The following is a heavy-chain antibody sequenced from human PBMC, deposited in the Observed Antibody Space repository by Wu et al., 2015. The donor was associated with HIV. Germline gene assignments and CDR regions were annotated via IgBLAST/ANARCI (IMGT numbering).Heavy chain of an antibody. Sequence: QVQLVQSGAAVKKPGASVKVSCKASKYTFSGFYMHWVRQAPGQGLEWMGWINLDNGGSNYEPKFQGRVTMTRDTSISTAYMELRSLRPDDTAVYFCAREKWGLPPHIWGQGTMVTVSS. CDR3: AREKWGLPPHI. V-gene: IGHV1-2*02. CDR2: INLDNGGS. D-gene: IGHD1-26*01. CDR1: KYTFSGFY. J-gene: IGHJ3*02.